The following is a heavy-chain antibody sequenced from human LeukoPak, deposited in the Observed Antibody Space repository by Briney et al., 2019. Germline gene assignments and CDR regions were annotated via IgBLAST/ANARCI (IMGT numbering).Heavy chain of an antibody. CDR2: IYYSGST. CDR3: ARHEYSGSYYGLSWFDP. J-gene: IGHJ5*02. V-gene: IGHV4-39*01. CDR1: GGSISSSSYY. D-gene: IGHD1-26*01. Sequence: SETLSLTCTVSGGSISSSSYYWGWIRQPPGKGLEWIGSIYYSGSTYYNPSLKSRVTISVDTSKNQFSLKLSFLTAADTAVYYCARHEYSGSYYGLSWFDPWGQGTLVTVSS.